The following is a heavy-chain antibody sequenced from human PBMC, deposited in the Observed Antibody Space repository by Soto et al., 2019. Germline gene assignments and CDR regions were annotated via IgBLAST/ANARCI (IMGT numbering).Heavy chain of an antibody. CDR3: ARANWYSEY. V-gene: IGHV4-59*11. CDR2: IYYTGRT. CDR1: GGPINNHY. Sequence: QVHLQESGPGLVKPSETLSLTCTVSGGPINNHYWIWIRQPPGKGLEWIVYIYYTGRTNYNPSLKSRVTLSVDTSKNQCSLNLTSLTAADTAIYYCARANWYSEYWGQGTLVTVSS. J-gene: IGHJ4*02. D-gene: IGHD7-27*01.